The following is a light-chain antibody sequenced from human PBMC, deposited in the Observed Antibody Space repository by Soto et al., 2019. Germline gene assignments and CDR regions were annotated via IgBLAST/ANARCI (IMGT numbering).Light chain of an antibody. Sequence: DIQMTQSPSSLSASVGDRVTITCRASQSISSYLNWYQQKPGKAPKLLIYAASSLKSGVPSRFSGSGSGTDSTLTISSLQPEDVATYYCQQSYSTPLCTFGPRTKVDIK. CDR1: QSISSY. J-gene: IGKJ3*01. CDR2: AAS. CDR3: QQSYSTPLCT. V-gene: IGKV1-39*01.